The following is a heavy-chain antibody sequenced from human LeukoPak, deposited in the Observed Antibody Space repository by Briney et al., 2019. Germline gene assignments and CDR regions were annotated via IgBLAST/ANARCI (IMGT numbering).Heavy chain of an antibody. V-gene: IGHV4-59*12. D-gene: IGHD3-9*01. CDR3: VYKYYDILTGPLDY. CDR2: IHYSGST. Sequence: SETLSLTCTVSGGSISSYYWSWIRQPPGKGLEWIGYIHYSGSTNYNPSLKSRVTISVDTSKNQFSLKLNSVTAADTAVYYCVYKYYDILTGPLDYWSQGTLVTVSS. J-gene: IGHJ4*02. CDR1: GGSISSYY.